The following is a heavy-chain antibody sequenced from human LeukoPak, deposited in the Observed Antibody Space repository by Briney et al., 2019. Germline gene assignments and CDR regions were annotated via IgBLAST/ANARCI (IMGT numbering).Heavy chain of an antibody. CDR2: LYYRGTT. V-gene: IGHV4-4*02. D-gene: IGHD4/OR15-4a*01. CDR3: VTIDYSDSPIDYFYYIDV. CDR1: GFTLRSYD. J-gene: IGHJ6*03. Sequence: GSLRLSCVASGFTLRSYDMSWLRQPPGKGLEWIGTLYYRGTTYYNPSLKSRVSLSMDKSKKEFSLNLRSVTAADTAVYYCVTIDYSDSPIDYFYYIDVWGKGTTVTVSS.